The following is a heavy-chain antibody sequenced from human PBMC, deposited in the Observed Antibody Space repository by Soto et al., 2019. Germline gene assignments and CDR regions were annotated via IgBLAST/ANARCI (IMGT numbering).Heavy chain of an antibody. CDR2: IYYRGST. CDR3: ARDGREASGMDV. Sequence: SETLSLTCTVSGGSISSHYWSGVRQAPGKGLEWIGHIYYRGSTNYNPSLRSRSTISVDTSNNQFSLKVNSVTTADTAVYYCARDGREASGMDVWGQGTKVTVSS. D-gene: IGHD1-26*01. CDR1: GGSISSHY. J-gene: IGHJ6*02. V-gene: IGHV4-59*11.